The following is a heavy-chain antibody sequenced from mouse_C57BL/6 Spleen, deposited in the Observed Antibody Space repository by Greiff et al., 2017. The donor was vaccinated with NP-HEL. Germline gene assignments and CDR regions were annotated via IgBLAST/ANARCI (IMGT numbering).Heavy chain of an antibody. CDR1: GFTFSDYG. CDR2: ISSGSSTI. CDR3: ARRDPYYYAMDY. V-gene: IGHV5-17*01. Sequence: DVMLVESGGGLVKPGGSLKLSCAASGFTFSDYGMHWVRQAPEKGLEWVAYISSGSSTIYYADTVKGRFTISRDNAKNTLFLQMTSLRSEDTAMYYCARRDPYYYAMDYWGQGTSVTVSS. J-gene: IGHJ4*01.